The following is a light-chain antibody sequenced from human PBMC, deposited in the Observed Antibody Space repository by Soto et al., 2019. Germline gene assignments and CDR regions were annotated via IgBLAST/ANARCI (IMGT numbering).Light chain of an antibody. CDR2: EVS. CDR3: CLYVGATPYV. J-gene: IGLJ1*01. V-gene: IGLV2-23*02. Sequence: QSVLTQPASVSGSPGQSITISCTGTSSDVGNDNFVSWYQHHPGKAPKLIIYEVSYRPSGVSHRFSGSKSGNTASLTISGLQADDEADYYCCLYVGATPYVFGTGTKVTVL. CDR1: SSDVGNDNF.